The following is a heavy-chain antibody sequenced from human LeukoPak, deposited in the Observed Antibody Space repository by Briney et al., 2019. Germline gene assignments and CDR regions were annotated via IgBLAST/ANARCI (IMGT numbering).Heavy chain of an antibody. V-gene: IGHV3-11*04. CDR3: TREARWLQSKPLDY. D-gene: IGHD5-24*01. Sequence: GGSLRLSCAASGFTFGDYYMTWIRQAPGKGLEWVSYISGSGSITKYADSMKGRFTISRDNAKNSPYLQMKSLRAEDTAVYYCTREARWLQSKPLDYWGQGTLVTVSS. CDR2: ISGSGSIT. J-gene: IGHJ4*02. CDR1: GFTFGDYY.